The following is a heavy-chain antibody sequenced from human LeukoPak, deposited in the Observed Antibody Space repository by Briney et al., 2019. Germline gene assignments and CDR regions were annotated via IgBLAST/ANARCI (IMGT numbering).Heavy chain of an antibody. CDR3: ARGPAKRVPQPIPRLVFDY. CDR2: MNPNSGNT. Sequence: GASVKVSCKASGYTFTSYDINWVRQATGQGLEWMGWMNPNSGNTGYAQEFQGRVTMTRNTSISTAYMELSSLRSEDTAVYYCARGPAKRVPQPIPRLVFDYWGQGTLVTVSS. J-gene: IGHJ4*02. V-gene: IGHV1-8*01. CDR1: GYTFTSYD. D-gene: IGHD2-21*01.